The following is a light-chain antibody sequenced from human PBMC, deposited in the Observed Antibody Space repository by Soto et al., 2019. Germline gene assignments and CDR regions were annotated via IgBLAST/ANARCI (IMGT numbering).Light chain of an antibody. Sequence: EIVLTQSPGTLSLSPGERATLSCRASQGVGSSYLAWYQQKPGQAPRLLIYGASSRATGIPDRFSGSGSGTDFTLTISRLEPEDFAVYYCQQYGSSPRITFGGGTKVEI. J-gene: IGKJ4*01. CDR2: GAS. CDR3: QQYGSSPRIT. CDR1: QGVGSSY. V-gene: IGKV3-20*01.